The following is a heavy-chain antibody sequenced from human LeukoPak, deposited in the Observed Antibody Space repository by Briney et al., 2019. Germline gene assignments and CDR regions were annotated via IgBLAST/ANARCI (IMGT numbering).Heavy chain of an antibody. Sequence: GGSLRLSCAASGFTFSDYYMSWIRQAPGKGLEWVSYISSSGSTIYYADSVKGRFTISRDNSKNTLFLQMNSLSDDDTALYYCAKYTTSSGGDLGDYWGQGTLVTVSS. D-gene: IGHD3-16*01. CDR1: GFTFSDYY. CDR2: ISSSGSTI. J-gene: IGHJ4*02. V-gene: IGHV3-11*01. CDR3: AKYTTSSGGDLGDY.